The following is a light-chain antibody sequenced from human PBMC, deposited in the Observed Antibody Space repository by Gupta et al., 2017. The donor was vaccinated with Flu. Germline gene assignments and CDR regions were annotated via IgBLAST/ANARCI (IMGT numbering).Light chain of an antibody. V-gene: IGLV1-44*01. CDR1: SSNIGSNT. CDR3: AAWDDSLNGYA. CDR2: SNN. Sequence: QSVLTQPPSASGTPGQRVPISCSGSSSNIGSNTVNWYQQLPGTAPKLLIYSNNQRPSGVPDRFSGSKSGTSASLAISGLQSEDEADYYCAAWDDSLNGYAFGTGTKVTVL. J-gene: IGLJ1*01.